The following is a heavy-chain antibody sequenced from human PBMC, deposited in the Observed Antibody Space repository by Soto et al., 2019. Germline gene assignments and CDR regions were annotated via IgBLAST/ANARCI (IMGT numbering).Heavy chain of an antibody. D-gene: IGHD3-3*01. V-gene: IGHV6-1*01. CDR3: AREYFPSSLRFLGGFDP. Sequence: PSQTLSLTCAISGDSVSSHNAAWNWLRQSPTRGLEWLGRSYYRSKWYNDYAVSVKSRITINPDTSKNQFSLHLNSVTPEDTAVYYCAREYFPSSLRFLGGFDPWGQRTLVTVSS. J-gene: IGHJ5*02. CDR2: SYYRSKWYN. CDR1: GDSVSSHNAA.